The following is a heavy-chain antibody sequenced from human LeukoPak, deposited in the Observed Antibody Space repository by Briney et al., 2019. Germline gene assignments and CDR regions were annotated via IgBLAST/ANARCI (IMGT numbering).Heavy chain of an antibody. V-gene: IGHV4-39*02. CDR3: ARDLSGVTGYTYGRGIDY. CDR1: GGSISSYY. D-gene: IGHD5-18*01. Sequence: PSETLSLTCTVSGGSISSYYWGWIRQPPGKGLEWIGSIYYTGSTYYNPSLKSRVTISVDTSKNQFSLKLSSVTAADTAVYYCARDLSGVTGYTYGRGIDYWGQGTLVTVSS. CDR2: IYYTGST. J-gene: IGHJ4*02.